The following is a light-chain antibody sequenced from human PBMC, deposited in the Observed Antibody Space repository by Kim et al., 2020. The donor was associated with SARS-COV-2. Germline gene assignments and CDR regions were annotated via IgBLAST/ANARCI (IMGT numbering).Light chain of an antibody. V-gene: IGKV3-11*01. CDR3: QQRFTWPLT. J-gene: IGKJ4*01. Sequence: IVFPQSPATLSLSPGERATLSCRASQSINGWLVWYQQKPGQAPRLLIYDAFYRAAGVPARFSGSGSGTVFTLSISSLEPEDFAVYYCQQRFTWPLTFGGGTKLEI. CDR2: DAF. CDR1: QSINGW.